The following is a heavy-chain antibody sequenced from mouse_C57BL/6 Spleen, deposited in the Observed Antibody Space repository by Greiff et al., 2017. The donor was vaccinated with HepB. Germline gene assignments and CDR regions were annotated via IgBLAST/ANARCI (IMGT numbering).Heavy chain of an antibody. J-gene: IGHJ4*01. CDR1: GYTFTSYW. V-gene: IGHV1-69*01. CDR2: IDPSDSYT. CDR3: TKAYSHYARDY. D-gene: IGHD2-10*01. Sequence: QVQLQQPGAELVMPGASVKLSCKASGYTFTSYWMHWVKQRPGQGLEWIGEIDPSDSYTNYNQKFKGKSTLTVDKSTSTAYMQLSMLTDEESAVYYCTKAYSHYARDYWGQGTSVTVSS.